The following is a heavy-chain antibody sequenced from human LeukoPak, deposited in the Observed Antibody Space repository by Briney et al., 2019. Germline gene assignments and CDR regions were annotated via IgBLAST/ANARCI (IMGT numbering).Heavy chain of an antibody. J-gene: IGHJ4*02. CDR3: ARGGIPVTGIDEVDY. CDR1: GFTFSSYD. Sequence: GGSLRLSCAASGFTFSSYDMHWVRQATGKGLEWVSAIGIGGDTYYPGSVKGRFTISRENAKNSLYLQMNSLRAGDTAVYYCARGGIPVTGIDEVDYWGQGPLVTVSS. D-gene: IGHD2-21*02. CDR2: IGIGGDT. V-gene: IGHV3-13*01.